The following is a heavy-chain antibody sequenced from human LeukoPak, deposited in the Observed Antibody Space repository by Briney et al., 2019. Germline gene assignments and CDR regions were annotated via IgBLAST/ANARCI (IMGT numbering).Heavy chain of an antibody. CDR2: IKTETDGGTT. Sequence: PGGSLRLSCTASGFTFGDAWMSWVRQAPGKGLEWVGRIKTETDGGTTDYAAPVRDRFSISRDDSKNTLYLQMSSLKTEDTAVYYCTTARVGYWGQGTLVTVSS. CDR1: GFTFGDAW. V-gene: IGHV3-15*01. D-gene: IGHD1-26*01. J-gene: IGHJ4*02. CDR3: TTARVGY.